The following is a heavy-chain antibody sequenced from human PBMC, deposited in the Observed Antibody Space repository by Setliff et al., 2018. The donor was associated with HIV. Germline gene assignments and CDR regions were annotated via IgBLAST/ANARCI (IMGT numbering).Heavy chain of an antibody. CDR3: AKDRSGSYRTFDY. Sequence: PSETLSLTCTVSGGSISSGGYFWGWIRQPPGKGLEWIGSVYYSGSTYYNPSLKSRVTISMDTSKNQFSLKLNSVTAADTAVYYCAKDRSGSYRTFDYWGPGILVTVSS. D-gene: IGHD1-26*01. J-gene: IGHJ4*02. CDR1: GGSISSGGYF. CDR2: VYYSGST. V-gene: IGHV4-39*07.